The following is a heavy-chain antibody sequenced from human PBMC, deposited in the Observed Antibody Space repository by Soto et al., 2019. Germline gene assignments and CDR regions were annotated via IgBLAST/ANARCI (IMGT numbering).Heavy chain of an antibody. CDR2: ISSSSSTI. Sequence: EVQLVESGGGLVQPGGSLRLSCAASGFTFSSYSMNWVRQAPGKGLEWVSYISSSSSTIYYADSVKGRFTISRDNAKNSLYQQMNSLRYEDTAVYYCASRLKLWFGELSDHWGQGTLVTVSS. J-gene: IGHJ4*02. V-gene: IGHV3-48*02. CDR3: ASRLKLWFGELSDH. D-gene: IGHD3-10*01. CDR1: GFTFSSYS.